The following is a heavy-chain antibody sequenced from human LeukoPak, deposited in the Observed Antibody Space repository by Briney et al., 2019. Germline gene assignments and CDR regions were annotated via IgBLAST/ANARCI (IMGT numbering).Heavy chain of an antibody. J-gene: IGHJ4*02. CDR2: IYYSGST. CDR3: ARTSELPGDY. CDR1: GGSISSSSYY. V-gene: IGHV4-39*01. Sequence: SGTLSLTCTVSGGSISSSSYYWGWIRQPPGKGLEWIGSIYYSGSTYYNPSLKSRVAISVDTSKNQFSLKLSSVTAADTAVYYCARTSELPGDYWGQGTLVTVSS. D-gene: IGHD1-26*01.